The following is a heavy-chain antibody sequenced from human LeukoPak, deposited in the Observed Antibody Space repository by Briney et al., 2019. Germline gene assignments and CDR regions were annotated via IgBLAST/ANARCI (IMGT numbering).Heavy chain of an antibody. D-gene: IGHD2-2*01. CDR3: ARGSDIVVVPAAMHAFDI. CDR1: GYTFTSYG. J-gene: IGHJ3*02. V-gene: IGHV1-18*01. CDR2: ISAYNGNT. Sequence: GASVKVSCKASGYTFTSYGISWVRQAPGQGLEWMGWISAYNGNTNYAQKLQGRVTMTTDTSTSTAYMELRSLRSDDTAVYYCARGSDIVVVPAAMHAFDIWGQGTMVTVSS.